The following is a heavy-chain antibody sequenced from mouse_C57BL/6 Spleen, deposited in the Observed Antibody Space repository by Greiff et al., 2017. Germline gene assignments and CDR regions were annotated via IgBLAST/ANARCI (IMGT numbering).Heavy chain of an antibody. V-gene: IGHV1-80*01. CDR2: IYPGDGDT. CDR3: ARRLDSSGYGFAY. CDR1: GYAFSSYW. J-gene: IGHJ3*01. D-gene: IGHD3-2*02. Sequence: QVQLQQSGAELVKPGASVKISCKASGYAFSSYWMNWVKQRPGKGLEWIGQIYPGDGDTNYNGKFKGKATLTADKSSSTAYMQLSSLTYEDSAVYYCARRLDSSGYGFAYWGQGTLVTVSA.